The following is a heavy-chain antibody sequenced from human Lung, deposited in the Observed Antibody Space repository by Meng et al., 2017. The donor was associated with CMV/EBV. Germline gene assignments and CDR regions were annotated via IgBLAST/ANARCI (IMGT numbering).Heavy chain of an antibody. CDR2: IYHNGTT. CDR1: VSISSGTYY. V-gene: IGHV4-31*02. CDR3: ARQGGVGVVPAAILY. D-gene: IGHD2-2*01. Sequence: VSISSGTYYWGWLRQYPGKGLEWIGLIYHNGTTYCHPSLKRRVVMSIDTSKNQFSLKLNSVTAVDTAIYYCARQGGVGVVPAAILYWGQGTLVTVSS. J-gene: IGHJ4*02.